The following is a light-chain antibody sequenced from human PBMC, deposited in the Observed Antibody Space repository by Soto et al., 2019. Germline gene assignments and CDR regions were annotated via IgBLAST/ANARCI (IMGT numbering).Light chain of an antibody. V-gene: IGKV3D-20*02. CDR2: GAS. CDR3: QQRSNRPIT. CDR1: QSVSNNY. J-gene: IGKJ5*01. Sequence: EIVLTQSPVTLSLSPGERATLSCRASQSVSNNYLAWYQQKPGQAPRLLIYGASNRATGIPDRFSGSGSGTEFTLTISSLQSEDFAVYYCQQRSNRPITFGQGTRLEIK.